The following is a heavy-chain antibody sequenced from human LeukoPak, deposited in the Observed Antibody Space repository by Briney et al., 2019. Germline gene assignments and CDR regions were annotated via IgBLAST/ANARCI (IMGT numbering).Heavy chain of an antibody. V-gene: IGHV3-15*07. CDR2: IKSKTDGGTT. Sequence: GGSLRLSCAASGFTFSNAWMNWVRQAPGKGLEWVGRIKSKTDGGTTDYAAPVKDRFTISRDDSKNTLYLQMNSLRAEDTAVYYCAKDSSSWSDYYYYGMDVWGQGTTVTVSS. CDR3: AKDSSSWSDYYYYGMDV. D-gene: IGHD6-13*01. CDR1: GFTFSNAW. J-gene: IGHJ6*02.